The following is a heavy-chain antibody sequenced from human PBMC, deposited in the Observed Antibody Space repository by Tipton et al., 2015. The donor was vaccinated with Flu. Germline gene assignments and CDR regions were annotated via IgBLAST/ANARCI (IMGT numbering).Heavy chain of an antibody. CDR1: GYTVSGHY. V-gene: IGHV1-2*02. CDR3: ARTWIQLWTPDFDY. J-gene: IGHJ4*02. CDR2: INPKSGDT. Sequence: VQLVQSGAEVKEPGASVEVSCKASGYTVSGHYMHWIRQAPGQGLEWMGWINPKSGDTKYAQNFQGRVTMTRDTSITTVYMELTGLTSDDTAIYYCARTWIQLWTPDFDYWGQGTLVTVSS. D-gene: IGHD5-18*01.